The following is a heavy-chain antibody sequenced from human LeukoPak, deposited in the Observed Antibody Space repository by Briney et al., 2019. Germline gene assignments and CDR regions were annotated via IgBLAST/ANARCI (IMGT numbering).Heavy chain of an antibody. CDR3: AKWAYYDFWSGHYKSHFDS. Sequence: PGRSLRLSCAASGFTFSSYGMHWVRQAPGKGLECVSSIRDSGNGTDYADSVKGRFTVSRDNSKNTLYLHMNTLSAEDTAVYYCAKWAYYDFWSGHYKSHFDSWGQGTLVTVSP. J-gene: IGHJ4*02. V-gene: IGHV3-23*01. D-gene: IGHD3-3*01. CDR2: IRDSGNGT. CDR1: GFTFSSYG.